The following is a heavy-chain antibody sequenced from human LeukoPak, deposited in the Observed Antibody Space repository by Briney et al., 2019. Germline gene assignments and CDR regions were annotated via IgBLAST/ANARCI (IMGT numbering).Heavy chain of an antibody. Sequence: PGGSLRLSCVASGFSFDDYAMHWVRQSPGKGLEWVSLISCDVASTSYAESVKGRFTISRDNDKKHLYLQMTNLRSEDSALYFCARDKPSYFQARPYSYYMGVWGKGTTVTASS. D-gene: IGHD2/OR15-2a*01. CDR1: GFSFDDYA. CDR2: ISCDVAST. CDR3: ARDKPSYFQARPYSYYMGV. V-gene: IGHV3-43*01. J-gene: IGHJ6*03.